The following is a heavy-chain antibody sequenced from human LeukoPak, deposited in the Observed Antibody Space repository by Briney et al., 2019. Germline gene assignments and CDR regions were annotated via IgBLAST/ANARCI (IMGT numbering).Heavy chain of an antibody. CDR1: GFAISDYS. CDR3: YYYYDSSGYYGNY. J-gene: IGHJ4*02. Sequence: GGSLRLSCAASGFAISDYSMNWVRQVPGKGLEWVANIKQDGSEKYYVDSVKGRFTISRDNAQNSLYLQMNSLRAEDTAVYYCYYYYDSSGYYGNYWGQGTLVTVSS. V-gene: IGHV3-7*03. CDR2: IKQDGSEK. D-gene: IGHD3-22*01.